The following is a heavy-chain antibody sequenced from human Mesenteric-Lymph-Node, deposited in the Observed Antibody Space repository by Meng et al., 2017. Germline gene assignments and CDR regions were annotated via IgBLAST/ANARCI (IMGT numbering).Heavy chain of an antibody. CDR1: GGSISSSSYY. D-gene: IGHD1-26*01. CDR2: IYYSGSP. Sequence: GSLRLSCTVSGGSISSSSYYWGWIRQPPGKGLEWIGSIYYSGSPNYNPSLESRVTISVDTSKNQLSLKLTSVTAADTAVYYCARSSGELVGLAFDIWGQGTMVTVSS. J-gene: IGHJ3*02. CDR3: ARSSGELVGLAFDI. V-gene: IGHV4-39*07.